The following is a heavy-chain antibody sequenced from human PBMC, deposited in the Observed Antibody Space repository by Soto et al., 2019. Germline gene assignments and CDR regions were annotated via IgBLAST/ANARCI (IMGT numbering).Heavy chain of an antibody. CDR3: AKDQMVYAIKYYYYGMDV. D-gene: IGHD2-8*01. V-gene: IGHV3-30*18. CDR2: ISYDGSNK. CDR1: GFTFSSYG. J-gene: IGHJ6*02. Sequence: GGSLRLSCAASGFTFSSYGMHWVRQAPGKGLEWVAVISYDGSNKYYADSVKGRFTISRDNSKSTLYLQMNSLRAEDTAVYYCAKDQMVYAIKYYYYGMDVWGQGTTVTVSS.